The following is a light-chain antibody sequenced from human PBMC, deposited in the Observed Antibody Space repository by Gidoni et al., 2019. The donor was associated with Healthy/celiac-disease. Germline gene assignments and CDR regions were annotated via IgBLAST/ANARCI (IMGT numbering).Light chain of an antibody. CDR3: SSRDSSGNPYVV. CDR1: SLRSYY. J-gene: IGLJ2*01. V-gene: IGLV3-19*01. Sequence: SSALTQDPAVSVALGQTVRITCQGDSLRSYYASWYQQKPGQAPVLLIYGKNNRPSGIPDRFPGSSSGNTASLTITGAQAEDEADYYCSSRDSSGNPYVVFGGGTKLTVL. CDR2: GKN.